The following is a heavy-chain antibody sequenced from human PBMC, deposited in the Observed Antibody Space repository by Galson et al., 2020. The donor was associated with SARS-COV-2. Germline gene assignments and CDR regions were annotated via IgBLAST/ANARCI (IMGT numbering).Heavy chain of an antibody. CDR1: GFTFKSHA. D-gene: IGHD6-19*01. CDR3: ARDGQSSSGWAFDY. Sequence: SLKISCAASGFTFKSHAMHWVRQAPGKGLEWVAQIWYDGSNKYYVDSVKGRFTISRDDSENTVYLQMKNLRAEDTAVYYCARDGQSSSGWAFDYWGQGTQVTVSS. J-gene: IGHJ4*02. V-gene: IGHV3-33*01. CDR2: IWYDGSNK.